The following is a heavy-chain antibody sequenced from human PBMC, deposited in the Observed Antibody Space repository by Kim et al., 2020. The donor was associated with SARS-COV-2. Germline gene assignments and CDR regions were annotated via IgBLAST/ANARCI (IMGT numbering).Heavy chain of an antibody. CDR3: ASFPPPSAGAFDV. CDR2: MFYGGTT. J-gene: IGHJ3*01. D-gene: IGHD6-13*01. CDR1: GRSISSYY. Sequence: SETLSLTCTVSGRSISSYYWSWIRQPPGKGLEWLGYMFYGGTTNYNPSLKSRVTLSVDTSKSQFSLTLTSVTAADTAVYYCASFPPPSAGAFDVWGQGTMDSVSS. V-gene: IGHV4-59*13.